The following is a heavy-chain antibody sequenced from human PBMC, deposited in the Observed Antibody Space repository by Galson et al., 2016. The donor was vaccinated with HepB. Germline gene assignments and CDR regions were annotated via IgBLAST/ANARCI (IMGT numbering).Heavy chain of an antibody. CDR1: GGSIRSSPYY. Sequence: VLLQESGPGLVKPSQTLTLTCSVSGGSIRSSPYYWTWIRQHPGKGLEWIGRTSDKARSYTTEYAASVKGRFTNSRDNSKKSRYLQMNSLKTEDTGVYYCAKSGVNTLGAFDVWGQVTMVTVSS. V-gene: IGHV3-72*01. CDR2: TSDKARSYTT. J-gene: IGHJ3*01. CDR3: AKSGVNTLGAFDV. D-gene: IGHD4/OR15-4a*01.